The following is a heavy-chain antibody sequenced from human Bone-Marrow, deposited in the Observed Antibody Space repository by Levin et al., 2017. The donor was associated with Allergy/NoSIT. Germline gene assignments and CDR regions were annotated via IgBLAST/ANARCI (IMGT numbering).Heavy chain of an antibody. CDR2: IIAMSGIA. Sequence: GASVKVSCKASGGTFNTYTISWVRQAPGQGLEWMGRIIAMSGIANYAQKFQGRVTFSADTSSRTAYMELRSLRSEDTAVYFCARGDRDCSGGSCYGSWRDPWGQGTLVTVSP. CDR1: GGTFNTYT. CDR3: ARGDRDCSGGSCYGSWRDP. J-gene: IGHJ5*02. V-gene: IGHV1-69*02. D-gene: IGHD2-15*01.